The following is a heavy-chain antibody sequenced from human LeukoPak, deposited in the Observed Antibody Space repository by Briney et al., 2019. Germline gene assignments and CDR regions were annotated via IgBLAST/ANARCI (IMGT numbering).Heavy chain of an antibody. CDR2: ISSSSSYI. D-gene: IGHD4-17*01. Sequence: GGSLRLSCAASGFTFSSYSMNWVRQAPGKGLERVSSISSSSSYIYYADSVKGRFTISRDNAKNSLYLQMNSLRAEDTAVYYCARDGDYGDLYYYYYYMDVWGKGTTVTVSS. CDR1: GFTFSSYS. CDR3: ARDGDYGDLYYYYYYMDV. J-gene: IGHJ6*03. V-gene: IGHV3-21*01.